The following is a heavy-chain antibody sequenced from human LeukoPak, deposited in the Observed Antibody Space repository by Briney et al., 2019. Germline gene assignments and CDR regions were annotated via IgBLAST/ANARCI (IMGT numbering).Heavy chain of an antibody. CDR2: INPSGGST. CDR1: GYTFTSYY. V-gene: IGHV1-46*03. D-gene: IGHD2-21*01. CDR3: ARALFVDAYFDY. J-gene: IGHJ4*02. Sequence: ASVKVSCKASGYTFTSYYMLWVRQAPGQGLEWMGIINPSGGSTSYAQKFQGRVTMTRDTSTSTVYMELSSLRSEDTAVYYCARALFVDAYFDYWGQGTLVTVSS.